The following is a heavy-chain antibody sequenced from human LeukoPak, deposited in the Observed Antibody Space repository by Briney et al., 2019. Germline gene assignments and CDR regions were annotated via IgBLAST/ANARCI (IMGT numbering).Heavy chain of an antibody. CDR2: IRYDGINK. CDR3: AKAVVIVPTATPFGY. D-gene: IGHD2-2*01. Sequence: GGSLRLSCAASGFTLSSYGMHWVRQAPGKGLEWVAFIRYDGINKYYADSVKGRFTISRDNSKNTLYMQMNSLRAEDTAVYYCAKAVVIVPTATPFGYWGQGTLVTVSS. CDR1: GFTLSSYG. J-gene: IGHJ4*02. V-gene: IGHV3-30*02.